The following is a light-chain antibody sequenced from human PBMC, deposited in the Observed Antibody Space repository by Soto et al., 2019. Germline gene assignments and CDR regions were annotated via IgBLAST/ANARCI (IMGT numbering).Light chain of an antibody. CDR2: DAS. CDR3: QQYNGPIT. V-gene: IGKV1-5*01. CDR1: QNIRNW. J-gene: IGKJ5*01. Sequence: DIQLTQSPSTLCASVGDSVTMTCRASQNIRNWLAWYQQKPGKAPNPLIYDASSSKSGVPARLSGSGSGTEFTLTIRSLQPDDFATYYCQQYNGPITFGQGTRLEIK.